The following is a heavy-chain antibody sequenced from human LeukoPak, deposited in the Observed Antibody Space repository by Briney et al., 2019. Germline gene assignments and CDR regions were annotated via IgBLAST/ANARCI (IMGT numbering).Heavy chain of an antibody. CDR3: ARRGDAWEILYSFDV. V-gene: IGHV4-39*01. Sequence: SETLSLTCTVSGASLARDMYHWGWVRQSPGKGLEWLGTIYYDGSTFYSPSFKSRVTISITASKKQLSLNLASVTAADTAVYYCARRGDAWEILYSFDVWGQGTAVIVSS. D-gene: IGHD2-15*01. CDR2: IYYDGST. J-gene: IGHJ3*01. CDR1: GASLARDMYH.